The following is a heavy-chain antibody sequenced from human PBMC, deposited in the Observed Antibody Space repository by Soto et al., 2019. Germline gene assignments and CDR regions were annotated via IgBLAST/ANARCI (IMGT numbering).Heavy chain of an antibody. V-gene: IGHV2-70*01. CDR1: GFSLSTSGMC. Sequence: SCPTLVNPTQTLTLTCTFSGFSLSTSGMCXSWIRQPPGKALEWLALIDWDDDKYYSTSLKTRLTISKDTSKNQVVLTMTNMDPVDTATYYCARGSGYSYGKPFDYWGQGTLVTVSS. D-gene: IGHD5-18*01. CDR3: ARGSGYSYGKPFDY. J-gene: IGHJ4*02. CDR2: IDWDDDK.